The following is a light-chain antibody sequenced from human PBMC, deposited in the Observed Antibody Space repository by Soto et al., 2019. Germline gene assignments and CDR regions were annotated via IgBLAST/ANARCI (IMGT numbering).Light chain of an antibody. Sequence: EIVFTQSPGTLSLAPGERATLSCRASQSVSSNLAWYQQKPGQAPRLLIYGSSSRATDIPDRFSGSGSGTDFTLTISTLEPEDFAIYYCQQYGYSRTFGQGTKVDIK. V-gene: IGKV3-20*01. CDR3: QQYGYSRT. CDR1: QSVSSN. J-gene: IGKJ1*01. CDR2: GSS.